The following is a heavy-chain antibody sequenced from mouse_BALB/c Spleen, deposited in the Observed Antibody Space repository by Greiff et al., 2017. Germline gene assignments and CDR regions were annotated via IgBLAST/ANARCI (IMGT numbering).Heavy chain of an antibody. Sequence: EVQVVESGGGLVQPGGSRKLSCAASGFTFSSFGMHWVRQAPEKGLEWVAYISSGSSTIYYADTVKGRFTISRDNPKNTLFLQMTSLRSEDTAMYYCARRGVSRYDYAMDYWGQGTSVTVSS. CDR1: GFTFSSFG. J-gene: IGHJ4*01. V-gene: IGHV5-17*02. CDR3: ARRGVSRYDYAMDY. CDR2: ISSGSSTI.